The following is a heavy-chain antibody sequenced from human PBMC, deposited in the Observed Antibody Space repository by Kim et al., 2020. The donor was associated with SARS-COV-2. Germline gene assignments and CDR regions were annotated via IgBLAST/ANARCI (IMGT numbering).Heavy chain of an antibody. CDR1: GGSVSDSAYY. CDR3: ARLRGMTTATMERWYEY. Sequence: SETLSLTCTVSGGSVSDSAYYWDWIRQPPGKGLEWIGSMTYSGAPYYKPSLETRVTISVDTSKNQFTLRLNSVTAADTAVYYCARLRGMTTATMERWYEYWGQGTLVTVSS. V-gene: IGHV4-39*01. CDR2: MTYSGAP. D-gene: IGHD4-17*01. J-gene: IGHJ4*02.